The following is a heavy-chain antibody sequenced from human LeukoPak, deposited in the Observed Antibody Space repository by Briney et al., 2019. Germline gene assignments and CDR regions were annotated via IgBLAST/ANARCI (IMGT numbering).Heavy chain of an antibody. CDR3: AKDIRWELAAAGVFDY. J-gene: IGHJ4*02. CDR1: GFTFSSYG. CDR2: ISYDGSNK. V-gene: IGHV3-30*18. Sequence: GRSLRLSCAASGFTFSSYGMHWVRQAPGKGLEWVAVISYDGSNKYYADSVKGRFTISRDNSKNTLYLQMNSLRAEDTAVYYCAKDIRWELAAAGVFDYWGQGTLVTASS. D-gene: IGHD6-13*01.